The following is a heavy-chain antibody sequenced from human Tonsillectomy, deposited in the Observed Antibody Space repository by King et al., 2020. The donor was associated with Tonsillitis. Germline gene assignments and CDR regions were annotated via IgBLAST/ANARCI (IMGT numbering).Heavy chain of an antibody. CDR3: AGRGEQWLPNFDY. Sequence: VQLVESGGGLVKPGGSLRLSCAASGFTFSSYSMNWVRQAPGKGLEWVSSISSSSSYIYYADSVKGRFTISRDNAKNSLYLQMNSLRAEDTAVYYCAGRGEQWLPNFDYWGQGTLVTVSS. CDR1: GFTFSSYS. J-gene: IGHJ4*02. V-gene: IGHV3-21*01. CDR2: ISSSSSYI. D-gene: IGHD6-19*01.